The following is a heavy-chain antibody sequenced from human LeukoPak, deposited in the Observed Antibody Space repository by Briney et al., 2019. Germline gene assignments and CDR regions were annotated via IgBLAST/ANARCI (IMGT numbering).Heavy chain of an antibody. CDR2: IYYSGST. Sequence: SETLSLTCTVSGGSTSSYYWSWIRQPPGKGLEWIGYIYYSGSTNYNPSLKSRVTISVDTSKNQFSLKLSSVTAADTAVYYCARAVLGVGSCYFDYWGQGTLVTVSS. D-gene: IGHD2-15*01. CDR1: GGSTSSYY. J-gene: IGHJ4*02. CDR3: ARAVLGVGSCYFDY. V-gene: IGHV4-59*01.